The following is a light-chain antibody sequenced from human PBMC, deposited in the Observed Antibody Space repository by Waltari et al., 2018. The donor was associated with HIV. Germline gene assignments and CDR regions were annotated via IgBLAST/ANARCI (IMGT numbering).Light chain of an antibody. CDR1: LSLFYSSDNKNY. CDR2: WAS. CDR3: QQYYSAPWT. Sequence: SPDSLAVSLGERATINCKSSLSLFYSSDNKNYLAWYQQKPGLPPKLLIYWASTRESGVPDRFSGSGSGTDFTLTIRSLQPEDVAVYYCQQYYSAPWTFGQGTKVEVK. V-gene: IGKV4-1*01. J-gene: IGKJ1*01.